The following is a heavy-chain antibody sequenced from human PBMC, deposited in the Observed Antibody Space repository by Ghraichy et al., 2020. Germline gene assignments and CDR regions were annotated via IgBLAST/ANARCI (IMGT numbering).Heavy chain of an antibody. CDR1: GFTFRNFC. CDR2: IWYDGTQT. V-gene: IGHV3-33*03. J-gene: IGHJ4*02. Sequence: LSLTCVATGFTFRNFCMHWIRQGPGKGLQWVAAIWYDGTQTYYVDSVRGRFTISRDNSKNTLYLQMNSLRVDDTAVYYCATPTGSSSLWGRGTRVTVSS. CDR3: ATPTGSSSL. D-gene: IGHD1-1*01.